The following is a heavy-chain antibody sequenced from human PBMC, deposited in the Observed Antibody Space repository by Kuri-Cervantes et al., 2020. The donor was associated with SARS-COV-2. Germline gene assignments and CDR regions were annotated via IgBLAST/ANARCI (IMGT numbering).Heavy chain of an antibody. CDR3: ARHELEFDY. D-gene: IGHD1-1*01. J-gene: IGHJ4*02. CDR1: GGSISSYY. CDR2: IYTSGST. Sequence: GSLRLSCTVSGGSISSYYWSWIRQPAGKGLEWIGRIYTSGSTNYNPSLKSRVTISVDTSKNQFSLKLSSVTAADTAVYYCARHELEFDYWGQGTLVTVSS. V-gene: IGHV4-4*07.